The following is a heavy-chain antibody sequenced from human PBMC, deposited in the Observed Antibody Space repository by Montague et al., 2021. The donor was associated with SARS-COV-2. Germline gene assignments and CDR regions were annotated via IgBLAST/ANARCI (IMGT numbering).Heavy chain of an antibody. D-gene: IGHD5-24*01. CDR2: IDWDDDK. CDR1: GFSLSTSGMC. CDR3: ARMGVETATIPYYYYGMDV. J-gene: IGHJ6*02. Sequence: VKPTQTLTLTCTFSGFSLSTSGMCVSWIRQPPGKALEWLALIDWDDDKYYSTSLKTRLTISKDTSKNQVVLTMTNMDPVDTATYYCARMGVETATIPYYYYGMDVWGQGTTVTVSS. V-gene: IGHV2-70*01.